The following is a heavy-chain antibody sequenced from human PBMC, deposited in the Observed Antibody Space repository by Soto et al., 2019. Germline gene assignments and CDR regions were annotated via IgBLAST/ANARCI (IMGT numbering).Heavy chain of an antibody. Sequence: GASVKFSCKASGGTFSSYAISWVRQAPGQGLEWMGGIIPIFGTANYAQKFQGRVTITADKSTSTAYMELSSLRSEDTAVYYCASPDRRDGYNSAIDAFDIWGQGTMVTVS. CDR2: IIPIFGTA. V-gene: IGHV1-69*06. CDR3: ASPDRRDGYNSAIDAFDI. CDR1: GGTFSSYA. D-gene: IGHD5-12*01. J-gene: IGHJ3*02.